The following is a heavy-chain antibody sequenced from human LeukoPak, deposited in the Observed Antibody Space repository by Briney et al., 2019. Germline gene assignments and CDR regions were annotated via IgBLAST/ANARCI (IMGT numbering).Heavy chain of an antibody. CDR2: ISSSSSTI. J-gene: IGHJ3*02. D-gene: IGHD2/OR15-2a*01. Sequence: PGGSLRLSCAASGFTFSSYSMSWVRQAPGKGLEWVSYISSSSSTIYYADSVKGRFTISRDNAKNSLYLQMNSLRAEDTAVYYCARDVLVPPNSPAFDIWGQGTMVTVSS. V-gene: IGHV3-48*01. CDR3: ARDVLVPPNSPAFDI. CDR1: GFTFSSYS.